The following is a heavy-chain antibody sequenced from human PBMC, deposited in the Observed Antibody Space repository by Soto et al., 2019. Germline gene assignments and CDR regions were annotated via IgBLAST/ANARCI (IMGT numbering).Heavy chain of an antibody. CDR3: ARLAEGIPSFDY. Sequence: SETLSLTCTVSGGSISSGGYYWSWIRQHPGKGLEWIGYIYYSGSTYYNPSLKSRVTISVDTSKNQFSLKLSSVTAADTAVYYCARLAEGIPSFDYWGQGTLVTVSS. J-gene: IGHJ4*02. V-gene: IGHV4-31*03. CDR1: GGSISSGGYY. CDR2: IYYSGST.